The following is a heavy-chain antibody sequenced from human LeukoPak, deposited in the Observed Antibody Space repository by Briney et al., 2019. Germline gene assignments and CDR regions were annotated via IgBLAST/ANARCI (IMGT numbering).Heavy chain of an antibody. V-gene: IGHV4-59*01. CDR1: GGSISSYY. J-gene: IGHJ2*01. CDR2: IYYSGST. D-gene: IGHD2-21*02. CDR3: ARGYCGGDCYSRWYFDL. Sequence: SETLSLTCTVSGGSISSYYWSWIRQPPGKGLEWIGYIYYSGSTNYNPSLKSRVTISVDTSKNQFSLKLSSVAAADTAVYYCARGYCGGDCYSRWYFDLWGRGTLVTVSS.